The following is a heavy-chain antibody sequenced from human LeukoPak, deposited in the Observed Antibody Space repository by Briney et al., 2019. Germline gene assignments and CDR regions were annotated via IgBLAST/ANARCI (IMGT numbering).Heavy chain of an antibody. Sequence: PSETLSLTCTVSGGSISSGSYYWSWIRQPAGKGLEWIGRIYTSGSTNYNPSLKSRVTISVDTSKNQFSLKLSSVTAADTAVYYCASDAVGYDFWSGYYTGPRGAFDIWGQGTMVTVSS. CDR1: GGSISSGSYY. J-gene: IGHJ3*02. CDR3: ASDAVGYDFWSGYYTGPRGAFDI. D-gene: IGHD3-3*01. V-gene: IGHV4-61*02. CDR2: IYTSGST.